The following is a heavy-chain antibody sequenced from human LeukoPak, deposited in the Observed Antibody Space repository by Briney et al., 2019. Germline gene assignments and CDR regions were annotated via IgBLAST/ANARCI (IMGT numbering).Heavy chain of an antibody. CDR2: IKQDGSEK. CDR1: GFTFSSCW. Sequence: GGSLRLSCAASGFTFSSCWMSWVRQAPGKGLEWVANIKQDGSEKYYVDSVKGRFTISRDNAKNSLYLQMNSLRAEDTAVYYRALRVGSGPEYYFDYWGQGTLVTVSS. V-gene: IGHV3-7*01. CDR3: ALRVGSGPEYYFDY. D-gene: IGHD6-19*01. J-gene: IGHJ4*02.